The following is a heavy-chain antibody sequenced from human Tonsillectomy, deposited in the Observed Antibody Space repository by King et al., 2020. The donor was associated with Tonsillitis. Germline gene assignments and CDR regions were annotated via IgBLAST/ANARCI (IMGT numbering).Heavy chain of an antibody. CDR2: ISYEERKK. Sequence: VQLVESGGGVVQPGRSLRLSCAASGFSFRTYGLHWVRQAPGQGRDWVAVISYEERKKYYADSVKGRFTISRDNSKNTLYLQMNSLRAEDTAVYYCAKDYSDDSWWYFDLWGRGTLVTVSS. J-gene: IGHJ2*01. CDR1: GFSFRTYG. V-gene: IGHV3-30*18. CDR3: AKDYSDDSWWYFDL. D-gene: IGHD3-3*01.